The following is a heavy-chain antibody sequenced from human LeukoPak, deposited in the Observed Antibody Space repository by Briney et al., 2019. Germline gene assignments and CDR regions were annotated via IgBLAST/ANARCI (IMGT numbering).Heavy chain of an antibody. CDR3: ARGRSSGAKRFSLYYYMDV. D-gene: IGHD3-22*01. CDR2: IYYTGST. Sequence: PSETLSLTCTVSGRSISSYYWTWIRQPPGKGLEWIGYIYYTGSTNNNPSLRSRVTISVDTSKNQFSLKLSSVTAADTAVYYCARGRSSGAKRFSLYYYMDVWGRGTTVTVSS. CDR1: GRSISSYY. V-gene: IGHV4-59*01. J-gene: IGHJ6*03.